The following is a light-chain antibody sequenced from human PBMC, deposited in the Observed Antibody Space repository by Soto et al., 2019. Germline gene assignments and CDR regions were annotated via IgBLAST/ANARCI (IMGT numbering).Light chain of an antibody. Sequence: DTQMTQSPSSLSASLGDRVTITCRASQDINNHLAWYQQRPGKVPKLLIYAASTLQSGVPSRFSGSGSGTDFTLTISSLQPEDVATYYCQKYDIAPRTFGGGTRVEIK. CDR3: QKYDIAPRT. V-gene: IGKV1-27*01. CDR2: AAS. CDR1: QDINNH. J-gene: IGKJ4*01.